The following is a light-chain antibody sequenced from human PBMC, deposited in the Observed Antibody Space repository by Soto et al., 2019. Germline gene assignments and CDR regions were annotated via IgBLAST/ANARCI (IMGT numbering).Light chain of an antibody. CDR3: QQSYSTSRT. J-gene: IGKJ1*01. V-gene: IGKV1-39*01. CDR1: QSITNS. Sequence: DIQMTQSPSSLSASVGDRVTITCRASQSITNSLNWYQQKPGKAPNLLIYAASSLQSGVPSRFSGSGSGADFTLTISSLQPEDFATYYCQQSYSTSRTFGQGTKVEIK. CDR2: AAS.